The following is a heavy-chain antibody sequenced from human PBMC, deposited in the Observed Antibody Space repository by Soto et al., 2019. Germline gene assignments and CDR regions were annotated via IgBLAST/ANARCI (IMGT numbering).Heavy chain of an antibody. CDR1: GGSITSSGYY. D-gene: IGHD2-2*01. CDR3: ARGGGSTKVDY. J-gene: IGHJ4*02. V-gene: IGHV4-31*01. CDR2: TSNSGRT. Sequence: QVQLQESGPGLVKPSQTLSLTCTVSGGSITSSGYYWSWIRQHPGEGLEWIGFTSNSGRTSYNPSLKSLVTISVDPSSNHFSLNLKSVTAADTAVYYCARGGGSTKVDYWGQGTLVTVSP.